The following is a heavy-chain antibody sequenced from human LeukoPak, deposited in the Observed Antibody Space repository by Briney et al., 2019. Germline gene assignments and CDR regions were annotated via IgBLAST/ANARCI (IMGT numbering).Heavy chain of an antibody. D-gene: IGHD6-6*01. CDR2: ISSSGSTI. CDR1: GFTFSSYS. J-gene: IGHJ3*02. Sequence: PGGSLRLSCAASGFTFSSYSMTWVRQSPGKGLEWVSYISSSGSTIYYADSVKGRFTISRDNAKNSLYLQMNNLRAEDTAVYYCAREYSSSSGRAFDIWGQGTMVTVSS. V-gene: IGHV3-48*04. CDR3: AREYSSSSGRAFDI.